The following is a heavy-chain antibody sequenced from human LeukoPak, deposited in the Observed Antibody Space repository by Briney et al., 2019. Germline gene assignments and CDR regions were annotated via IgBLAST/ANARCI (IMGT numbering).Heavy chain of an antibody. Sequence: PGGSLRLSCAASGFTFSDSDIHWVRQASGKGLEWVGRIRTKTNRYATAYAASVRGRFTVSRDDSKNTAFLQMNSLKTEDTAVYYCTRLGDYGSGSSKDDYWGQGTLVTVSS. D-gene: IGHD3-10*01. J-gene: IGHJ4*02. CDR3: TRLGDYGSGSSKDDY. CDR2: IRTKTNRYAT. CDR1: GFTFSDSD. V-gene: IGHV3-73*01.